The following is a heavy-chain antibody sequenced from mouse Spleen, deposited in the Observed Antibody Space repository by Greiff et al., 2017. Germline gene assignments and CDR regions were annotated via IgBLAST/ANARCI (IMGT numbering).Heavy chain of an antibody. V-gene: IGHV5-2*03. J-gene: IGHJ1*03. D-gene: IGHD1-1*01. CDR1: EYEFPSHD. Sequence: DVMLVESGGGLVQPGESLKLSCESNEYEFPSHDMSWVRKTPEKRLELVAAINSDGGSTYYPDTMERRFIISRDNTKKTLYLQMSSLRSEDTALYYCARRVTTVVPYWYFDVWGTGTTVTVSS. CDR2: INSDGGST. CDR3: ARRVTTVVPYWYFDV.